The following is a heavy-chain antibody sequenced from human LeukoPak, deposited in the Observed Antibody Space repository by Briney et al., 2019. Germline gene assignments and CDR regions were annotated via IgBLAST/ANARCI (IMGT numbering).Heavy chain of an antibody. Sequence: GGSLRLSCAASGFTVSSNFMSWVRQAPGKGLEWVSLIYSGGSTYYADSVEGRFTISRDNSKNTLYLQMNSLRTEDTAVYYCTREFSGKGYFDYWGQGTLVTVSS. D-gene: IGHD3-10*01. CDR3: TREFSGKGYFDY. V-gene: IGHV3-66*02. CDR2: IYSGGST. J-gene: IGHJ4*02. CDR1: GFTVSSNF.